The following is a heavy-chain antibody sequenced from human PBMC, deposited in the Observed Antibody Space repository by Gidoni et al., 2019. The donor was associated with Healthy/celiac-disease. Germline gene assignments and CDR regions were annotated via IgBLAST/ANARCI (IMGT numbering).Heavy chain of an antibody. Sequence: EVQLLESGGGLVQPGGSLRLSCAASGFTFSSYAMSWVRQAPGKGLEWVSASSGSGGSTYYADSVKGRFTISRDNSKNTLYLQMNSLRAEDTAVYYCAKDYYDFWSGYYYGAFDIWGQGTMVTVSS. D-gene: IGHD3-3*01. V-gene: IGHV3-23*01. J-gene: IGHJ3*02. CDR1: GFTFSSYA. CDR3: AKDYYDFWSGYYYGAFDI. CDR2: SSGSGGST.